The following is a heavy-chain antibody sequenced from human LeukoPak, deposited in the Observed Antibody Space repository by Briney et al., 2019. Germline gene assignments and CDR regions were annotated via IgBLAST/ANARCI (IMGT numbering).Heavy chain of an antibody. CDR3: ARNGVPYSSSWYSYNWFDP. Sequence: ASVKVSCKAFGGTFSSYAISWVRQAPGQGLEWMGGIIPIFGTANYAQKFQGRVTITADESTSTAYMGLSSLRSEDTAVYYCARNGVPYSSSWYSYNWFDPWGQGTLVTVSS. D-gene: IGHD6-13*01. CDR2: IIPIFGTA. J-gene: IGHJ5*02. CDR1: GGTFSSYA. V-gene: IGHV1-69*13.